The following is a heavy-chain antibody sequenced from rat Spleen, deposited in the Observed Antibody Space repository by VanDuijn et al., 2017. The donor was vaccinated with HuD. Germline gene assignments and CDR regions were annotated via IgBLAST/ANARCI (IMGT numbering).Heavy chain of an antibody. V-gene: IGHV5-29*01. J-gene: IGHJ2*01. CDR3: TRGPF. CDR1: GFTFSNYG. Sequence: EVQLVESGGGLVQPGRSLKLSCAASGFTFSNYGMAWVRQAPTKGLEWVASITNTGGSTYYPDSVKGRFTISRDNAKSTLYLQMNSLRSEDTATYYCTRGPFWGQGVMVTVSS. CDR2: ITNTGGST.